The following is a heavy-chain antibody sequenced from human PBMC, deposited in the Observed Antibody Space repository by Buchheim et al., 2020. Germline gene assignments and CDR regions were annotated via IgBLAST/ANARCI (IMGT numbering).Heavy chain of an antibody. CDR2: IIPIFGTA. D-gene: IGHD3-3*01. V-gene: IGHV1-69*01. J-gene: IGHJ6*02. CDR3: ARGSYDFWSGYQKYYYYYYGMDV. CDR1: GGTFSSYA. Sequence: QVQLVQSGAEVKKPGSSVKVSCKASGGTFSSYAISWVRQAPGQGLEWMGGIIPIFGTANYAQKFQGRVTITADESTSPAHMELSSLRSEDTAVYYCARGSYDFWSGYQKYYYYYYGMDVWGQGTT.